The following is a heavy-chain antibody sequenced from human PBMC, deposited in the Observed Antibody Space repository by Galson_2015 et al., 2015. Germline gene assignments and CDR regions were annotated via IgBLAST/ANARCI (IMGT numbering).Heavy chain of an antibody. V-gene: IGHV1-2*06. Sequence: SVKVSCKASGYTFSDFFIHWVRQAPGQGLEWLGRINSKRGDTNYAQRFQGRVTMTRDTSTSTAYMELRRLRSDGTAVYFCARRAYSSASGDHWGQGTLVTVSS. CDR2: INSKRGDT. CDR3: ARRAYSSASGDH. D-gene: IGHD6-6*01. CDR1: GYTFSDFF. J-gene: IGHJ4*02.